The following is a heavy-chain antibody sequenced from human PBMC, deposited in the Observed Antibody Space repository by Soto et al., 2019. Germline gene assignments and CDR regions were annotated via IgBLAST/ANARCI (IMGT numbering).Heavy chain of an antibody. D-gene: IGHD4-17*01. CDR3: ARVMTTVTTDPFDP. Sequence: QVQLQESGPGLVKPSETLSLTCTVSGGSISSYYWSWIRQPPGKGLEWIGYTYYSGSTHYNPSLKSRVTISVDTSKNQFSLKLSSVTAADTAVYYCARVMTTVTTDPFDPWGQGTLVTVSS. CDR2: TYYSGST. J-gene: IGHJ5*02. V-gene: IGHV4-59*01. CDR1: GGSISSYY.